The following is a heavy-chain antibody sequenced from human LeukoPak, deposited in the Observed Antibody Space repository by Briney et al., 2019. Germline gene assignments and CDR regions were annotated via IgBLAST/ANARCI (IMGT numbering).Heavy chain of an antibody. J-gene: IGHJ5*02. D-gene: IGHD4-11*01. CDR1: GGSISSYY. CDR2: IHTSGST. V-gene: IGHV4-4*07. Sequence: SETLSLTCTVSGGSISSYYWSWIRKPAGKGLEWIGRIHTSGSTNYNPSLKSRVTISVDTSKNQFSLKLSSVTAADTAVYYCARGLTTVSSYNWFDPWGQGTLVTVSS. CDR3: ARGLTTVSSYNWFDP.